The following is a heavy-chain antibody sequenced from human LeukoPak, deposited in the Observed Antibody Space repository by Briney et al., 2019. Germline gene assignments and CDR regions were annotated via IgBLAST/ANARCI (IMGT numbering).Heavy chain of an antibody. CDR2: IYHSGST. J-gene: IGHJ6*02. CDR3: ARTDDYYYGMDV. V-gene: IGHV4-30-2*01. Sequence: SETLSLTCAVSGGSISSGGYSWSWIRQPPGKGLEWIGYIYHSGSTYYNPSLKCRVTISVDRSKNQFSLKLSSVTAADTAVYYCARTDDYYYGMDVWGQGTTVTVSS. CDR1: GGSISSGGYS. D-gene: IGHD3-3*01.